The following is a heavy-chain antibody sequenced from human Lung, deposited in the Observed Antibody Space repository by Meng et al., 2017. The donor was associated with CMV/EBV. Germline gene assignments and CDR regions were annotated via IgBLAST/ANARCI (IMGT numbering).Heavy chain of an antibody. CDR2: TDQSGDT. D-gene: IGHD2-2*01. CDR3: VGRIVVQTATKYYYGMNV. V-gene: IGHV4-34*01. J-gene: IGHJ6*01. CDR1: GGSFSDHY. Sequence: LXCHVYGGSFSDHYWSWIRQPPGKGLDWIGETDQSGDTNRNPSLKSRVTILLDTSKKQVSLNMTSVTAADTAVYYCVGRIVVQTATKYYYGMNVWGQGSTVTVSS.